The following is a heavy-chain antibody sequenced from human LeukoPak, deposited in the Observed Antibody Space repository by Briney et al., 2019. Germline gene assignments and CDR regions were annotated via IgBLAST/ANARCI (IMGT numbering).Heavy chain of an antibody. CDR2: ISTSGDST. V-gene: IGHV3-23*01. D-gene: IGHD5-18*01. J-gene: IGHJ4*02. Sequence: PGGSLRLSCAASGFTFSSYAMHWVRQAPGKGLEWVSLISTSGDSTYYADSVKGRFTISRDNSKNTLYLQMNSLRAEDTAVYYCAREVDTAEGGDYWGQGTLVTVSS. CDR1: GFTFSSYA. CDR3: AREVDTAEGGDY.